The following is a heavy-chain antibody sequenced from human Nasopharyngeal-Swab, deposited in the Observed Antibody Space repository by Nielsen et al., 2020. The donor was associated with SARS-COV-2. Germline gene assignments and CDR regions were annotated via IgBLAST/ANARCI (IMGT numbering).Heavy chain of an antibody. Sequence: GGSLRLSCAASGFTFSSHSMNWVRQAPGKGLEWVSSISSGSTYIYYADSVKGRFTISSDNAKNSLYLQINSLRVEDTALYYCARVLLRALGKFGEGYAFDIWGQGTMVTVSS. J-gene: IGHJ3*02. V-gene: IGHV3-21*01. CDR2: ISSGSTYI. CDR1: GFTFSSHS. CDR3: ARVLLRALGKFGEGYAFDI. D-gene: IGHD3-10*01.